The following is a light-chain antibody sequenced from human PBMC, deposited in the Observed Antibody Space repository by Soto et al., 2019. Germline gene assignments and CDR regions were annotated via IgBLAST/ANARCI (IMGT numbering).Light chain of an antibody. CDR2: GVN. CDR1: SSDVGGYDY. V-gene: IGLV2-8*01. CDR3: SSYGGSNNFVV. Sequence: QSALTQPPSASGSPGQSVTISCTGTSSDVGGYDYVSWYQQHPGKAPKFMIYGVNKRPSGVPDRFSGSKSGNTASLTVSGLQAEDEADYYCSSYGGSNNFVVFGGGTKLTGL. J-gene: IGLJ2*01.